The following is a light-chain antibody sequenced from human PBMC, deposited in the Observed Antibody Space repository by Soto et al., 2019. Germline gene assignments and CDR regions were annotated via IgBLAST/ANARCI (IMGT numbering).Light chain of an antibody. Sequence: EILMTQSPTTLSVSPGDRATLTCRASQSVSSNLAWYQQKPGQAPRPLIYGASTRATGIPARFSGSGSGTEFTLTISSLQSEDFATYYCHQYSVYPWTFGQGTKVDIK. J-gene: IGKJ1*01. V-gene: IGKV3-15*01. CDR3: HQYSVYPWT. CDR1: QSVSSN. CDR2: GAS.